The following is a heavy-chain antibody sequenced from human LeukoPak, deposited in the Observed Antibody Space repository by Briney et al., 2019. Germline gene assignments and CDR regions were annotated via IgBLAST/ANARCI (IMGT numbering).Heavy chain of an antibody. CDR1: GFTFSTYS. J-gene: IGHJ4*02. CDR3: AKDRGFGVFFQYYFHY. D-gene: IGHD3-10*01. V-gene: IGHV3-48*01. CDR2: ISSSGSII. Sequence: GSLRLSCTASGFTFSTYSMNWVRQAPGKGLEWLSYISSSGSIIYYADSVKGRFTISRDNAKNSLYLEMNSLRAEDTAVYYCAKDRGFGVFFQYYFHYWGQGTLVTVSS.